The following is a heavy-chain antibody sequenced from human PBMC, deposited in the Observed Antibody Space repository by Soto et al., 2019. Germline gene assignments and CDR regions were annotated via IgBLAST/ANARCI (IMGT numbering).Heavy chain of an antibody. CDR1: GFTFNTYW. J-gene: IGHJ4*02. Sequence: EVQLVESGGGLVQPGGSLRLSCAASGFTFNTYWMHWVRQAPGKGLVWVSRINTDGSTTNYADSVEGRFTISRDNAKNKLYLQMKSLRDDDTAVYYCARVGVGDYQFDYWGQETLFNVSS. CDR2: INTDGSTT. D-gene: IGHD1-26*01. V-gene: IGHV3-74*01. CDR3: ARVGVGDYQFDY.